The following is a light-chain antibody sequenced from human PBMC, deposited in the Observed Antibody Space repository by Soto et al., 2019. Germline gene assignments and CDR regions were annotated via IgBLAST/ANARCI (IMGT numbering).Light chain of an antibody. CDR3: CSYADTFYV. Sequence: QSALTQPRSVSGSPGQSVTISCTGTSSDVGRYNFVSWYQQHPGKAPRLIIYDVSKRSSGVPDRFSGSKSGNTASLTISGLHAEDEADYCCCSYADTFYVFGTGTKLTVL. CDR2: DVS. J-gene: IGLJ1*01. V-gene: IGLV2-11*01. CDR1: SSDVGRYNF.